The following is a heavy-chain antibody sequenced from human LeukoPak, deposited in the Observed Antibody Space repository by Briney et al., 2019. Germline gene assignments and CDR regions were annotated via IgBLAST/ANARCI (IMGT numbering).Heavy chain of an antibody. CDR1: GYTFTGYY. CDR2: INPTSGGT. Sequence: ASVKVSCKASGYTFTGYYMHWVRQAPGQRLEWVGWINPTSGGTNYAQKFQDRVTMTRDTSNNTSYMELSRLRSDDTAVYYCAREFRTTTWSFDAFDLWGQGTMVTVSS. V-gene: IGHV1-2*02. D-gene: IGHD1/OR15-1a*01. CDR3: AREFRTTTWSFDAFDL. J-gene: IGHJ3*01.